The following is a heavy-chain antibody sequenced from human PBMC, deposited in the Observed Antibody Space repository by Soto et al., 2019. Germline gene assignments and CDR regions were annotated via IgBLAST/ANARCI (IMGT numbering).Heavy chain of an antibody. Sequence: EVQLVESGGGLVKPGGSLRLSCAASGITFSKAWMNWVRQSPGKGLEWVGRIKSKSDGGTTDYAAPVKGRFTISRDDSENTLCLQMNSLQTEDTAVYYCTTNFYSDYGMDVWGQGTTVTVSS. CDR1: GITFSKAW. V-gene: IGHV3-15*01. CDR3: TTNFYSDYGMDV. D-gene: IGHD4-4*01. J-gene: IGHJ6*02. CDR2: IKSKSDGGTT.